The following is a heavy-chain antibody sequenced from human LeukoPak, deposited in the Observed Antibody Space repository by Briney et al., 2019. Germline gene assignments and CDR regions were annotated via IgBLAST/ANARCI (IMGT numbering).Heavy chain of an antibody. J-gene: IGHJ4*02. D-gene: IGHD3-16*01. CDR1: GFTFSGSA. CDR3: SSGGY. CDR2: IRSSANCFAS. Sequence: GGSLKLSCAASGFTFSGSAMHWVRQASGKGLEWVGRIRSSANCFASAYAASVRGRFTISRDDSKNTAQLQRNRLKTQATAVYNRSSGGYWCKGTLDTVSS. V-gene: IGHV3-73*01.